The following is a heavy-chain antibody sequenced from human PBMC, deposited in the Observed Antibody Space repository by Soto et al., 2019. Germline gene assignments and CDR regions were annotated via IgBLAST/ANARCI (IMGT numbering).Heavy chain of an antibody. CDR1: GFTFSSYS. D-gene: IGHD4-4*01. V-gene: IGHV3-21*04. CDR3: ARVYSNHPNYYYYYGMDV. J-gene: IGHJ6*02. CDR2: ISSSSSYI. Sequence: GGSLRLSCAASGFTFSSYSMNWVRQAPGKGLEWVSSISSSSSYIYYADSVKGRFTISRDNAKNSLYLQMNSLRAEDTAVYYCARVYSNHPNYYYYYGMDVWGQGTTVTV.